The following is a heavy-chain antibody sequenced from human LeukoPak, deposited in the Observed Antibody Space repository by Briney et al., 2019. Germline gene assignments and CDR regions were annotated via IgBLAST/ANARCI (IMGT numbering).Heavy chain of an antibody. D-gene: IGHD6-13*01. CDR3: ASASSHRIAAGGDY. J-gene: IGHJ4*02. Sequence: GGSLRLSCAASGFTFRNYWMPWVCQAPGKGLVWVSRIDSDGSSRNYAGSVKGRFTISRDNAENTLYLQINSLRAEDTAVYYCASASSHRIAAGGDYWGQGTLVTVSS. V-gene: IGHV3-74*01. CDR2: IDSDGSSR. CDR1: GFTFRNYW.